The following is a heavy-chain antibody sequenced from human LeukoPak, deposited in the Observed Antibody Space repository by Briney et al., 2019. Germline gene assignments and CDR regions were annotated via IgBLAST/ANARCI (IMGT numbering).Heavy chain of an antibody. CDR3: ARGLWFGDPSFDY. D-gene: IGHD3-10*01. CDR2: IKQDGSEK. Sequence: GGSVRLSCAASGFTFSSYSMNWVRQAPGKGLEWVDNIKQDGSEKYYVDSVKGRFTISRDNAKNSLYLQMNSLRAEDTAVYYCARGLWFGDPSFDYWGREPWSPSPQ. CDR1: GFTFSSYS. V-gene: IGHV3-7*01. J-gene: IGHJ4*02.